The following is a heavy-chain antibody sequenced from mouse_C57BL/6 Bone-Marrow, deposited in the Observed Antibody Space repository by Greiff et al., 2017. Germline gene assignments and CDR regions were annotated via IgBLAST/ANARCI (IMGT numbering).Heavy chain of an antibody. CDR1: GYTFTTYP. V-gene: IGHV1-47*01. CDR3: ARSSCDSNYRFAY. D-gene: IGHD2-5*01. Sequence: QVQLQQSGAELVKPGASVKMSCKASGYTFTTYPISWMQQNHGKSLEWIGNFHPYNDYTKYHEKFKGQDTLTVEKSSSTVYLEISRLKSDDSAVYYSARSSCDSNYRFAYWGQGTLVTVSA. CDR2: FHPYNDYT. J-gene: IGHJ3*01.